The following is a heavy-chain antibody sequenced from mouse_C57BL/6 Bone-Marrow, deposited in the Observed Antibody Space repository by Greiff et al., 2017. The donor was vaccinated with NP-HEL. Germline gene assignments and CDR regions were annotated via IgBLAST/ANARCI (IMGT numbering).Heavy chain of an antibody. V-gene: IGHV2-2*01. D-gene: IGHD1-1*01. CDR1: GFSLTSYG. CDR3: ARSSYGWFAY. Sequence: VKLMESGPGLVQPSQSLSITCTVSGFSLTSYGVHWVRQSPGKGLEWLGVIWSGGSTDYNAAFISRLSISKDNSKSQVFFKMNSLQADDTAIYYCARSSYGWFAYWGQGTLVTVSA. CDR2: IWSGGST. J-gene: IGHJ3*01.